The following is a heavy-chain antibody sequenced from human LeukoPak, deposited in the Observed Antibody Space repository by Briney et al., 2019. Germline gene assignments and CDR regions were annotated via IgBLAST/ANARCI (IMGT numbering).Heavy chain of an antibody. CDR3: ARTYCSGGSCHFDY. Sequence: SESLSLTCTGSGGSISSYYWSWVRQPPGKGLEWIGYIYYSGNTDSNPSLKSRVTISVDTSNNHFSLKLSSVTAADTAVYYCARTYCSGGSCHFDYWGHGTLVPVSS. CDR1: GGSISSYY. J-gene: IGHJ4*01. CDR2: IYYSGNT. D-gene: IGHD2-15*01. V-gene: IGHV4-59*08.